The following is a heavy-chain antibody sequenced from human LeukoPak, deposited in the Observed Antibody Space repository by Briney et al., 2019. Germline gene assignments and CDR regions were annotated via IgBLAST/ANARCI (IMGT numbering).Heavy chain of an antibody. J-gene: IGHJ4*02. V-gene: IGHV4-4*07. CDR1: GGSISSYC. CDR3: ARDQSFHPYYFDY. Sequence: PSETLSLTCTVSGGSISSYCWSWIRQPAGKGLEWIGRIYTSGSTNYNPSLKSRVTISVDTSKNQFSLKLSSVTAADTAVYYCARDQSFHPYYFDYWGQGTLVTVSS. CDR2: IYTSGST.